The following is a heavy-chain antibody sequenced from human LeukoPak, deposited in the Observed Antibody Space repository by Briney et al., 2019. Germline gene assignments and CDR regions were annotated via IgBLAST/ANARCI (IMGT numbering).Heavy chain of an antibody. D-gene: IGHD3-10*02. CDR2: IKQDGSLK. J-gene: IGHJ4*02. Sequence: GGSLRLSCAASGFTFRNYWMSWVRQAPGKGLEWVANIKQDGSLKYYVDSLKGRFTISRDNAKTSVYLQMSSLRAEDTAVYYCAREKMLPWGQGTLVTVSS. V-gene: IGHV3-7*01. CDR3: AREKMLP. CDR1: GFTFRNYW.